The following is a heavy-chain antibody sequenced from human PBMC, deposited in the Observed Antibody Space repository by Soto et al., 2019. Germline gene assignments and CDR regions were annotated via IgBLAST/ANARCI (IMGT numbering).Heavy chain of an antibody. CDR1: GYTLTSYA. Sequence: ASVKLSWKAFGYTLTSYAICWVRKSPRQRLEWIGRINANNSNTKYAQKLQGRVTMTTDTSTSTAYMGLRSLRSEDTAVYFCAGDDFWSGYSGWLDPWGQGTLVTVSS. CDR3: AGDDFWSGYSGWLDP. V-gene: IGHV1-18*01. D-gene: IGHD3-3*01. CDR2: INANNSNT. J-gene: IGHJ5*02.